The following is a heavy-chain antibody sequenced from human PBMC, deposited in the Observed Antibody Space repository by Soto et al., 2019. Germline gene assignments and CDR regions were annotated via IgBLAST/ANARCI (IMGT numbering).Heavy chain of an antibody. J-gene: IGHJ5*02. D-gene: IGHD2-2*01. CDR1: GFIFSGYS. CDR2: ISGSSTYE. Sequence: GGSLRLSCSASGFIFSGYSMNWVRQTPGKGLEWVSSISGSSTYEYYADSVKGRFTISRDNAKNSLFLQMNSLRVEDMAVYYCARAPATPAEYCSSVTCPDSYFNPWGQGTLVTVSS. V-gene: IGHV3-21*01. CDR3: ARAPATPAEYCSSVTCPDSYFNP.